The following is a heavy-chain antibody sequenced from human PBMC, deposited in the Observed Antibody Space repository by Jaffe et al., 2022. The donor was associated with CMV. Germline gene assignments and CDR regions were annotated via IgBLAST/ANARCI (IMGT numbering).Heavy chain of an antibody. CDR1: GFSLSTSGVG. Sequence: QITLKESGPTLVKPTQTLTLTCTFSGFSLSTSGVGVGWIRQPPGKALEWLALIYWNDDKRYSPSLKSRLTITKDTSKNQVVLTMTNMDPVDTATYYCAHSHRIAARPNWFDPWGQGTLVTVSS. CDR2: IYWNDDK. J-gene: IGHJ5*02. D-gene: IGHD6-6*01. V-gene: IGHV2-5*01. CDR3: AHSHRIAARPNWFDP.